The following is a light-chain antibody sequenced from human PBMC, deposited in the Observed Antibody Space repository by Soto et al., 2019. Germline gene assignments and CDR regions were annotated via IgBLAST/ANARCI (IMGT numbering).Light chain of an antibody. V-gene: IGLV2-8*01. CDR1: SSDVGGYNY. J-gene: IGLJ1*01. Sequence: QSALTQPPSASGSPGQSVTISCTVTSSDVGGYNYVSWYQQHPGKAPKLMIYEVSKRPSGVPDRFSGSKSGNTASLTVSGLQAEDEADYYCSSYTSSSTVFGTGTKVTVL. CDR2: EVS. CDR3: SSYTSSSTV.